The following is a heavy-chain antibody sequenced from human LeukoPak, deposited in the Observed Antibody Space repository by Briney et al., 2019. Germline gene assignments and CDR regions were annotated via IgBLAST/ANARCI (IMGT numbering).Heavy chain of an antibody. CDR3: ARVWYYGSGSHNWFDP. J-gene: IGHJ5*02. V-gene: IGHV4-59*01. Sequence: SETLSLTCTVSGGSISSYYWSWIRQPPGKGLDWIGYIYYSGSTNYNPSLKSRVTISVDTSKNQFSLKLSSVTAADTAVYYCARVWYYGSGSHNWFDPWGQGILVTVSS. CDR1: GGSISSYY. D-gene: IGHD3-10*01. CDR2: IYYSGST.